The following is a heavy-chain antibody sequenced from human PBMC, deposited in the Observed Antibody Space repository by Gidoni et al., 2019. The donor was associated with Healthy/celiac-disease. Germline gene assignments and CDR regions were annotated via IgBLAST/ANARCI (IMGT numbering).Heavy chain of an antibody. CDR3: ARETPQWLDPYGMDV. D-gene: IGHD6-19*01. Sequence: QVQLVESGGGVVQPGRSLRLSCAASGFTFSSYAMHWVRQAPGKGLEWVAVISYDGSNKYYADSVKGRFTISRDNSKNTLYLQMNSLRAEDTAVYYCARETPQWLDPYGMDVWGQGTTVTVSS. CDR1: GFTFSSYA. J-gene: IGHJ6*02. V-gene: IGHV3-30*04. CDR2: ISYDGSNK.